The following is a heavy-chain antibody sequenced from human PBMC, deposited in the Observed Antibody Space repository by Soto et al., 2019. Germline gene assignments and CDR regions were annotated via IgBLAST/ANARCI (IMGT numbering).Heavy chain of an antibody. CDR2: ISYDGSNK. CDR3: AKVDRDYDILTGYHDY. D-gene: IGHD3-9*01. V-gene: IGHV3-30*18. CDR1: GFTFSSYS. Sequence: GGSLRLSCAASGFTFSSYSMNWVRQAPGKGLEWVAVISYDGSNKYYADSVKGRFTISRDNSKNTLYLQMNSLRAEDTAVYYCAKVDRDYDILTGYHDYWGQGTLVTVSS. J-gene: IGHJ4*02.